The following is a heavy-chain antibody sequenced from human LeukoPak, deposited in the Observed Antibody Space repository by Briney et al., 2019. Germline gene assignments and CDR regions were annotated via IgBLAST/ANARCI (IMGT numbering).Heavy chain of an antibody. CDR3: ARGGLPRENWFDP. V-gene: IGHV4-4*07. D-gene: IGHD3/OR15-3a*01. J-gene: IGHJ5*02. Sequence: SETLSLTCTVSDGSISTYYWSWIRQPAGKGLEWIVRIYTTGSTNYNPSLKSRVTMSVDTSKNQFSLKLTSVTAADTAVYYCARGGLPRENWFDPWGQGTLVTVSS. CDR2: IYTTGST. CDR1: DGSISTYY.